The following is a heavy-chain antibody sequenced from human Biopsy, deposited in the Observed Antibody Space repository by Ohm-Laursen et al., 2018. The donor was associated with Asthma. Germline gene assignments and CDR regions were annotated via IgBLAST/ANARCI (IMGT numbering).Heavy chain of an antibody. CDR1: GGSINIGDYY. D-gene: IGHD4-17*01. J-gene: IGHJ5*02. CDR3: ARTTYGDDGFDP. CDR2: IYYSGST. V-gene: IGHV4-31*03. Sequence: SQTLSLTCSVSGGSINIGDYYWSWIRQHPVKGLEWIGYIYYSGSTYYNPSLKSRVSISPDTSKNQFSLSLTSVTAADTAVYYCARTTYGDDGFDPWGQGTLVTASS.